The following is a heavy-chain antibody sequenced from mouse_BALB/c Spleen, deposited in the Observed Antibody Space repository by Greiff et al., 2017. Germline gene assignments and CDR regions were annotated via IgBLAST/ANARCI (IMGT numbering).Heavy chain of an antibody. CDR2: ISSGGSYT. D-gene: IGHD2-14*01. CDR1: GFTFSSYG. V-gene: IGHV5-6*01. Sequence: EVKLLESGGDLVKPGGSLKLSCAASGFTFSSYGMSWVRQTPDKRLEWVATISSGGSYTYYPDSVKGRFTISRDNAKNTLYLQMSSLKSEDTAMYYCARHRGRYDGEGLDYWGQGTTLTVSS. CDR3: ARHRGRYDGEGLDY. J-gene: IGHJ2*01.